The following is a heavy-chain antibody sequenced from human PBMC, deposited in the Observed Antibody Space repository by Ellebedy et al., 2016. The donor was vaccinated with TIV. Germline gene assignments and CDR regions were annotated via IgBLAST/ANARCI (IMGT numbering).Heavy chain of an antibody. CDR2: VYHTGST. J-gene: IGHJ4*02. CDR1: GGSISSYY. D-gene: IGHD3-10*01. CDR3: ARDGVEDYFDY. V-gene: IGHV4-59*01. Sequence: MPSETLSLTCTVSGGSISSYYWNWIRQPPGQGLEWIGYVYHTGSTNYNPSLRSRVTLAVDTPKNEFSLKLSSVTTADTAIYYCARDGVEDYFDYWGQGLLVTVSS.